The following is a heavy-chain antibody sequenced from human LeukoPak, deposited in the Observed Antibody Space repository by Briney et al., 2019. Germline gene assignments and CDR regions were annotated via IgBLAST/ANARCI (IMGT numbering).Heavy chain of an antibody. D-gene: IGHD3-22*01. J-gene: IGHJ4*02. V-gene: IGHV1-2*02. CDR1: GYTFTGYY. CDR3: ARAGVYDQGGLDFDY. Sequence: ASVKVSCKASGYTFTGYYMHWVRQAPGQGLEWMGWINPNSGGTNYAQKFQGRVTMTRDTSISTAYMELRGLTSDNTAVYYCARAGVYDQGGLDFDYWGQGTLVIVSS. CDR2: INPNSGGT.